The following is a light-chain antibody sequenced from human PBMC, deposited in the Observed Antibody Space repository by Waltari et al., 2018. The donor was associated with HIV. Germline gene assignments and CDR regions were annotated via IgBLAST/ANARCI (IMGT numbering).Light chain of an antibody. CDR2: LGS. V-gene: IGKV2-28*01. Sequence: DIVMTQSPLSLPVTPGEPASISCKSSQSLLHSNKKNYLAWYLQKPGQSPQLLIYLGSNRASGVPDRFSGSGSGTDFTLKISRVEAEDVGVYYCMQALQTITFGQGTRLEI. CDR1: QSLLHSNKKNY. CDR3: MQALQTIT. J-gene: IGKJ5*01.